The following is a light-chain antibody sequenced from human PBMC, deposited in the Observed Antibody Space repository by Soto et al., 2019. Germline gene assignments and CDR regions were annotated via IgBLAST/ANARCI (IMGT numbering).Light chain of an antibody. V-gene: IGKV1D-8*01. J-gene: IGKJ3*01. CDR1: QDIKNY. CDR2: SAS. Sequence: VISMTQSPSLLSASTGDRVTISCRMSQDIKNYLAWYQQRPRKAPALLIYSASTLQNGVPSRFSGSWSGTDFTLTISRLQSEDFATYYCQQYYSFPFTFGPGTKVDV. CDR3: QQYYSFPFT.